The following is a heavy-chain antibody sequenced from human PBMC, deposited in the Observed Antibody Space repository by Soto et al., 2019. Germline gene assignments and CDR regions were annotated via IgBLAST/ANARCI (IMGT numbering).Heavy chain of an antibody. J-gene: IGHJ4*02. V-gene: IGHV6-1*01. CDR3: ARAFRAGSGWYIGY. Sequence: PSQTLSLTCAISGDSVSSNSAAWNWIRQSPSRGLEWLGRTYYRSKWYYDYAVSVKSRITVNADTSKNQFSLHLNSVTPEDTAVYYCARAFRAGSGWYIGYWGQGTLVTVSS. CDR2: TYYRSKWYY. D-gene: IGHD6-19*01. CDR1: GDSVSSNSAA.